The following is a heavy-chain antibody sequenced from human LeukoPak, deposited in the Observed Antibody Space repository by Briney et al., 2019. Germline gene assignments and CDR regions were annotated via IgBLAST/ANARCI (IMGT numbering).Heavy chain of an antibody. D-gene: IGHD3-3*01. J-gene: IGHJ4*02. V-gene: IGHV1-8*01. CDR1: GYTFTSYD. Sequence: ASVKVSCKASGYTFTSYDINWVRQATGQGLEWMGWMNPNSGNTGYAQKFQGRVTMTRNTSISTAYMELSSLRSEDTAVYYCARAPSQNIHYDFWSGYYFDYWGQGTLVTVSS. CDR3: ARAPSQNIHYDFWSGYYFDY. CDR2: MNPNSGNT.